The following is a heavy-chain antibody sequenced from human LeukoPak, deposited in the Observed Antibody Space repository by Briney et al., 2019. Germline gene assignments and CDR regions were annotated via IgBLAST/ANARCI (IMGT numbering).Heavy chain of an antibody. CDR1: GFTFSSYG. V-gene: IGHV3-30*02. D-gene: IGHD3-10*01. CDR3: ARARRSGGITMVRGVKDRGWSDS. J-gene: IGHJ5*01. Sequence: GGSLRLSCAASGFTFSSYGMHWVRQAPGKGLEWVTFIRYDGSNKYYADSVKGRFTISRDNSKNTLYLQMNSLRAEDTAVFYCARARRSGGITMVRGVKDRGWSDSWGQGILVTVSS. CDR2: IRYDGSNK.